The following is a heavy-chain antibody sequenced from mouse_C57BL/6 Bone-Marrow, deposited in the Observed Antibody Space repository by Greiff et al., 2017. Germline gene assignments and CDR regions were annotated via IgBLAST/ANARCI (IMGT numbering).Heavy chain of an antibody. CDR3: ARWDCDWFAY. D-gene: IGHD4-1*01. V-gene: IGHV1-59*01. CDR1: GYTFTSYW. CDR2: IDPSDSYT. Sequence: QVQLKQPGAELVRPGTSVKLSCKASGYTFTSYWMHWVKQRPGQGLEWIGVIDPSDSYTNYNQKFKGKATLTVDTSSSTAYMQLSSLTSEDSAVYCCARWDCDWFAYWGRGTLVTVSA. J-gene: IGHJ3*01.